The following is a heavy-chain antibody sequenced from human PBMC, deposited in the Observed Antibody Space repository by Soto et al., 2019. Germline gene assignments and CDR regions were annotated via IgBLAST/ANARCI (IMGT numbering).Heavy chain of an antibody. CDR1: GGTFSSYA. J-gene: IGHJ3*02. CDR2: IIPIFGTA. D-gene: IGHD5-12*01. V-gene: IGHV1-69*13. Sequence: SVKVSCKASGGTFSSYAISWVRQAPGQGLEWMGGIIPIFGTANYAQKFQGRVTITADESTSTAYMELSSLRSEDTAVYYCARDGYTRHDAFDIWGQGTMVTVSS. CDR3: ARDGYTRHDAFDI.